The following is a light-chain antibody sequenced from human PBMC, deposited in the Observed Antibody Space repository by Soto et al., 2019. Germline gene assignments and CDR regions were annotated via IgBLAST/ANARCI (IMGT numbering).Light chain of an antibody. CDR3: QHYVTSLTT. CDR2: GAS. CDR1: QSLSSNS. Sequence: EIVLTQSPATLSLSPGEGAALSCRASQSLSSNSLAWYQHKPGQAPRLLIFGASIRVTGIPDRFIGSGSGTDFTLTITRLETEDFAVYYCQHYVTSLTTFGQGTKVDIK. V-gene: IGKV3-20*01. J-gene: IGKJ1*01.